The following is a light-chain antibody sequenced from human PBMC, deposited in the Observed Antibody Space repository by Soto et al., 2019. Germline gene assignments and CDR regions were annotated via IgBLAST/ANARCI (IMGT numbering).Light chain of an antibody. V-gene: IGLV2-18*01. CDR1: STDFVSYNR. Sequence: QSPLTQPPSVSVSPGQSVTVSCTGTSTDFVSYNRVSWYQQPPGTAPKLIIYEASNRPSGVPDRFSGSKSGNTASLTISGLQAADEADYYCSLYTSENTYVFGTGTKVTV. CDR2: EAS. J-gene: IGLJ1*01. CDR3: SLYTSENTYV.